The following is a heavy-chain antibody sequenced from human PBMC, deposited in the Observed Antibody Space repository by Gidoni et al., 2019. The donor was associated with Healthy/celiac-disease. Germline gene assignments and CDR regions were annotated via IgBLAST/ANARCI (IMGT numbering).Heavy chain of an antibody. D-gene: IGHD6-19*01. CDR1: GYIFTSYD. J-gene: IGHJ6*02. V-gene: IGHV1-8*01. CDR2: MTPNSGNT. Sequence: QVQLVQSGAEVKKPGASVKVSCKASGYIFTSYDINWVRQATGQGLEWMGWMTPNSGNTGYAQKFQGRVTMTRNTSISTAYMELSSLRSEDTAVYYCARGFKQWLVPEGMDVWGQGTTVTVSS. CDR3: ARGFKQWLVPEGMDV.